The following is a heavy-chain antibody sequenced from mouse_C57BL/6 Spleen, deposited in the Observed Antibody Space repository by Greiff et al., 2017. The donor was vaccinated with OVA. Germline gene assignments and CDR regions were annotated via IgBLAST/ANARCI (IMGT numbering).Heavy chain of an antibody. CDR3: AWVYDYGPYAMDY. D-gene: IGHD2-4*01. CDR1: GYTFTSYW. CDR2: INPSSGYT. J-gene: IGHJ4*01. Sequence: QVQLQQSGAELAKPGASVKLSCKASGYTFTSYWMHWVKQRPGQGLEWIGYINPSSGYTKSNQKFKDKATLTADKSSSTAYMQLSSLTYEDSAVYYCAWVYDYGPYAMDYWGQGTSVTVSS. V-gene: IGHV1-7*01.